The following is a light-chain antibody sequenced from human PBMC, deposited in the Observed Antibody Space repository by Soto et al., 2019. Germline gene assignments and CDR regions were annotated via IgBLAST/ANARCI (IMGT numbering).Light chain of an antibody. Sequence: QSVLPQPPSVSGAPGQRGTLSCTGSSSNIGSGYDVHWYQQLPGTAPKLLIYANTNRPSGVPDRFSGSKSGTSASLAITGLQDEDGADYYCQSYDSSLSGSNWVFGGGTALAV. CDR1: SSNIGSGYD. CDR2: ANT. V-gene: IGLV1-40*01. J-gene: IGLJ3*02. CDR3: QSYDSSLSGSNWV.